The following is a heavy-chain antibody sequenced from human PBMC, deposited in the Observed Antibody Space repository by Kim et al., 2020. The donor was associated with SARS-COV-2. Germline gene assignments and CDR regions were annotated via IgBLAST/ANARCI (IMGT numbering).Heavy chain of an antibody. CDR2: IYYSGGT. Sequence: SETLSLTCTVSGVSISSYYWSWIRQPPGKGLEWITYIYYSGGTNYNPSLNSRVTISIDTSKNQFSLKLSSVTAADTAVYYCARRGYSGYDNWYFDLWGRGTLVTVSS. CDR3: ARRGYSGYDNWYFDL. D-gene: IGHD5-12*01. J-gene: IGHJ2*01. CDR1: GVSISSYY. V-gene: IGHV4-59*01.